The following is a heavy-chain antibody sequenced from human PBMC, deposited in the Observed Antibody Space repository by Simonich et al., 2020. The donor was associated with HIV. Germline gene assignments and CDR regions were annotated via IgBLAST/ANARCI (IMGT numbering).Heavy chain of an antibody. Sequence: QVQLVQSGAEVKKPGASVEVSCKASGYTFTSYAMHWVRQAPGQRLEWMGWINPNSGGTNYAQKFQGRVTMTRDTSISTAYMELSRLRSDDTAVYYCARGEGVVTVFDYWGQGTLVTVSS. D-gene: IGHD2-21*02. V-gene: IGHV1-2*02. CDR1: GYTFTSYA. CDR3: ARGEGVVTVFDY. J-gene: IGHJ4*02. CDR2: INPNSGGT.